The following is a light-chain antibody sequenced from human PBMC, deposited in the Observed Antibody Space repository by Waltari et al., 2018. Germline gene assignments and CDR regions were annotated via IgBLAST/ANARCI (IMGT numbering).Light chain of an antibody. CDR2: EVS. J-gene: IGLJ1*01. Sequence: QSALTQPPSVSGSPGQSLTISCPGTDSAVGAYDFASWYQQHPGQAPHLIIYEVSNRPSGISNRFAASKSGNTASLTISGLQAEDEADYYCSSYTTSSAPGVFGTGTRVTVL. CDR1: DSAVGAYDF. CDR3: SSYTTSSAPGV. V-gene: IGLV2-14*01.